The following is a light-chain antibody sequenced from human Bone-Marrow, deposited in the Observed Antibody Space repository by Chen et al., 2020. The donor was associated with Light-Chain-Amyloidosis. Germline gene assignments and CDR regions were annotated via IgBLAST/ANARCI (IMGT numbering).Light chain of an antibody. J-gene: IGKJ2*01. CDR3: QQYYSTPYT. CDR2: WAS. Sequence: DIVRTQSPDSLAVSLGERATINCKSSERLLYRSNNKNYLGWYQQKPGQSPKLLMYWASTRESGVPDRFSGSGSGTDFTLTISSLQAEDVAVYYCQQYYSTPYTLGQGTKLEIQ. CDR1: ERLLYRSNNKNY. V-gene: IGKV4-1*01.